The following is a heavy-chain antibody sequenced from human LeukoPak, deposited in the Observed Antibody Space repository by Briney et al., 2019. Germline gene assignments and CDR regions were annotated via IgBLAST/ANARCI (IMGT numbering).Heavy chain of an antibody. D-gene: IGHD3-9*01. Sequence: SVKVSCKASGGTFSSYAISWVRQAPGQGLEWMGGIIPIFGTANYAQKFQGRVTITADESTSTAYMELSGLRSEDTAVYYCATGRPRLRYFDWLLYRGQGTLVTVSS. CDR1: GGTFSSYA. V-gene: IGHV1-69*13. J-gene: IGHJ4*02. CDR2: IIPIFGTA. CDR3: ATGRPRLRYFDWLLY.